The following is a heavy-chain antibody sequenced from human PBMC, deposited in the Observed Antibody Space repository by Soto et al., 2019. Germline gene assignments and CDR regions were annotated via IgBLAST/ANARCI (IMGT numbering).Heavy chain of an antibody. CDR3: ARDITWTHTLDY. Sequence: PGGSLRLSCAASGFTFSSYAMHWVRQAPGKGLEWVAVISYDGSNKYYADSVKGRFTISRDNSKNTLYLQMNSLRAEDTAVYYCARDITWTHTLDYWGQGTLVTVSS. D-gene: IGHD3-16*01. CDR1: GFTFSSYA. J-gene: IGHJ4*02. V-gene: IGHV3-30-3*01. CDR2: ISYDGSNK.